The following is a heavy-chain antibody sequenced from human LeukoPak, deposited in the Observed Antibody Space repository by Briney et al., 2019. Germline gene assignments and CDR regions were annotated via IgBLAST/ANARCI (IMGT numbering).Heavy chain of an antibody. CDR2: ISGSGGGT. CDR1: GFTFSSYA. Sequence: PGGSLRLSCAASGFTFSSYAMSWVRQAPGKGLEWLSGISGSGGGTYYADSVKGRFTISRDNSKNTLYVQMNSLRAEDTAVYYCAKWLEGYVWGSYPDYWGQGTLVTVSS. D-gene: IGHD3-16*02. J-gene: IGHJ4*02. CDR3: AKWLEGYVWGSYPDY. V-gene: IGHV3-23*01.